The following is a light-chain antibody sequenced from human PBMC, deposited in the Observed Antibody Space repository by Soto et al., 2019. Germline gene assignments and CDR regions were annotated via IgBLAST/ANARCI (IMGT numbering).Light chain of an antibody. V-gene: IGKV3-15*01. CDR2: AAS. CDR3: EQYNNWPPRT. J-gene: IGKJ1*01. Sequence: IVMTMSLDTLSVFPVEGVSLTCRASQSVMNLAWYQQRPRPAPRLLVYAASSRVLGVPARFSGSASGTEFTLTISSLQSEDFAVYFCEQYNNWPPRTLVPVT. CDR1: QSVMN.